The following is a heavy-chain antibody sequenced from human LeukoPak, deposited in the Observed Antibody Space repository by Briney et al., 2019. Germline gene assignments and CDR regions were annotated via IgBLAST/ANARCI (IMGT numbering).Heavy chain of an antibody. D-gene: IGHD3-22*01. V-gene: IGHV4-59*04. CDR3: ASAYYYDSSGNHYYFDY. Sequence: PSETLSLTCTVSGGSISSYYWSWIRQPPGKGLEWIGCIYYSGSTYYNPSLKRRVTISVDTSKNQFSLKLSSVTAADTAVYYCASAYYYDSSGNHYYFDYWGQGTLVTVSS. J-gene: IGHJ4*02. CDR1: GGSISSYY. CDR2: IYYSGST.